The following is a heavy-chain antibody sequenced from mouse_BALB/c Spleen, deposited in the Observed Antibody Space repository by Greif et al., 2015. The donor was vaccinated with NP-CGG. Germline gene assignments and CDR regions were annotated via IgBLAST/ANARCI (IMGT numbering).Heavy chain of an antibody. V-gene: IGHV1-7*01. D-gene: IGHD2-4*01. J-gene: IGHJ2*01. CDR3: TMITTEGRAYYFDY. Sequence: VQLQQSGAELAKPGASVKMSCKASGYTFTSYWMHWVKQRPGQGLEWIGYINPSTGYTEYNQKFKDKATLTADKSSSTAYMQLSSLTSEDSAVYYCTMITTEGRAYYFDYWGQGTTLTVSS. CDR1: GYTFTSYW. CDR2: INPSTGYT.